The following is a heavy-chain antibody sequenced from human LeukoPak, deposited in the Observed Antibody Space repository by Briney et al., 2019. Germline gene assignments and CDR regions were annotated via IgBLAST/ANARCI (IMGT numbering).Heavy chain of an antibody. CDR3: ARNYYDSSGYYYFDY. J-gene: IGHJ4*02. CDR2: IYYSGTT. CDR1: DGSISSGYYY. Sequence: PETLSLTCSVSDGSISSGYYYWAWIRQPPGKGPEWIGSIYYSGTTYPNPSLKSRVTISVDTSKNQFSLKLSSVTAADTAVYYCARNYYDSSGYYYFDYWGQGTLVTVSS. D-gene: IGHD3-22*01. V-gene: IGHV4-39*01.